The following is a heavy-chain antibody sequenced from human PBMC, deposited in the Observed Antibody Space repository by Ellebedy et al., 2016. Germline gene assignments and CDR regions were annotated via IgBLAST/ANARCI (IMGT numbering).Heavy chain of an antibody. CDR2: INHSGST. Sequence: SETLSLTXAVYGGSFSGYYWSWIRQLPGKGLEWIGEINHSGSTNYNPSLKSRVTISVDTSKNQFSLKLSSVTAADTAVYYCGASGSLHAFDIWGQGTMVTVSS. J-gene: IGHJ3*02. V-gene: IGHV4-34*01. D-gene: IGHD3-10*01. CDR1: GGSFSGYY. CDR3: GASGSLHAFDI.